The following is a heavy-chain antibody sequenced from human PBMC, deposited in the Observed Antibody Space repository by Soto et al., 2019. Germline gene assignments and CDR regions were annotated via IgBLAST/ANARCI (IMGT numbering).Heavy chain of an antibody. CDR1: GGTFSSYA. CDR3: ARDPYYYDSSGYSVYGMDV. D-gene: IGHD3-22*01. Sequence: SVKVSGKASGGTFSSYAISWVRQAPGQGLEWMGGIIPIFGTANYAQKFQGRVTITADKSTSTAYMELSSLRSEDTAVYYCARDPYYYDSSGYSVYGMDVWGQGTTVTVSS. J-gene: IGHJ6*02. CDR2: IIPIFGTA. V-gene: IGHV1-69*06.